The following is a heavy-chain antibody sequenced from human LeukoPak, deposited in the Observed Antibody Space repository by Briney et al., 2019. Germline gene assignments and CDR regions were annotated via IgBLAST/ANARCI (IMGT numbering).Heavy chain of an antibody. J-gene: IGHJ5*01. Sequence: SETLSPTCTVSGVSTSSFYWSWIRPRPGKGREWSGYIYYTGSTNYNSSLKSRVTISVDTSKNQFSLNLSSVTAADTAMYYCARAVLATKSEHWFDSWGQGTLVTVPS. V-gene: IGHV4-59*01. CDR3: ARAVLATKSEHWFDS. D-gene: IGHD2-8*01. CDR2: IYYTGST. CDR1: GVSTSSFY.